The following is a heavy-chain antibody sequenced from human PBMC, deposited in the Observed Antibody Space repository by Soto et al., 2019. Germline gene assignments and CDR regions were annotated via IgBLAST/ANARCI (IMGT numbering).Heavy chain of an antibody. D-gene: IGHD3-16*02. J-gene: IGHJ4*02. V-gene: IGHV3-30*18. Sequence: QVQLVESGGGVVQPGRSLRLSCAASGFTFSSYAMHWVRQAPGKGLEWVAIMSYDGNNQYYADTVKGRFTISRENCRNTLYLQMNSLRAEDTAVYYCAKALGELSPESFDYWGQGILVTVSS. CDR1: GFTFSSYA. CDR2: MSYDGNNQ. CDR3: AKALGELSPESFDY.